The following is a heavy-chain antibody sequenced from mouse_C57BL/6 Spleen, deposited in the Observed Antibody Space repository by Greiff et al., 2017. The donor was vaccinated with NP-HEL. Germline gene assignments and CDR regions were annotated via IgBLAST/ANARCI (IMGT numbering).Heavy chain of an antibody. CDR2: ISNGGGST. J-gene: IGHJ3*01. CDR3: ARHEGDGWFAY. CDR1: GFTFSDYY. V-gene: IGHV5-12*01. D-gene: IGHD3-3*01. Sequence: EVMLVESGGGLVQPGGSLKLSCAASGFTFSDYYMYWVRQTPEKRLEWVAYISNGGGSTYYPDTVQGRFTISRDNAKNTLYLQMSRLKSEDTAMYYCARHEGDGWFAYWGQGTLVTVSA.